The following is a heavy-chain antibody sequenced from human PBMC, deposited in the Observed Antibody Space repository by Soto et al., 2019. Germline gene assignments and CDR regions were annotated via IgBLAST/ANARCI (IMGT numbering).Heavy chain of an antibody. J-gene: IGHJ4*02. V-gene: IGHV3-21*01. CDR3: VKEVEGFDY. D-gene: IGHD1-1*01. CDR1: GFTFSSHT. Sequence: GGSLRLSCAASGFTFSSHTMDWVRQAPGKGLEWVSSITSSSRDVFYADSVKGRFTISRDNAKNSLYLQMNSLRAEDTAVYYCVKEVEGFDYWGQGTLVTVSS. CDR2: ITSSSRDV.